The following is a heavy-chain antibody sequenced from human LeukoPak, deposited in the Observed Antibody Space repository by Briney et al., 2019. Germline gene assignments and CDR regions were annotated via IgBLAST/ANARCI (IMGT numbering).Heavy chain of an antibody. J-gene: IGHJ6*02. D-gene: IGHD6-13*01. CDR2: ISYDGNNK. CDR1: GFIFSSYA. V-gene: IGHV3-30-3*01. CDR3: ARERLERQLVYYYGMDV. Sequence: PGGSLRLSCAASGFIFSSYAMHWVRQAPGKGLEWVAVISYDGNNKNYADSVKGRFTISRDNSGNTLYLQMNSLRADDTAVYYCARERLERQLVYYYGMDVWGQGTTATVSS.